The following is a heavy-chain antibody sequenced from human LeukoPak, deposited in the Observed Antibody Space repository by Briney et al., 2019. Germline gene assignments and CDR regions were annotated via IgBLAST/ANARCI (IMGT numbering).Heavy chain of an antibody. CDR3: AREYSSINWFDP. CDR1: GGSISSSSYY. Sequence: SETLSLTCTVSGGSISSSSYYWGWIRQPPGKGLEWIGSIYYSGSTYYNPSLESRVTISVDTSKIQFSLKLSSVTAADTAVYYCAREYSSINWFDPWGQGTLVTVSS. V-gene: IGHV4-39*07. CDR2: IYYSGST. D-gene: IGHD6-19*01. J-gene: IGHJ5*02.